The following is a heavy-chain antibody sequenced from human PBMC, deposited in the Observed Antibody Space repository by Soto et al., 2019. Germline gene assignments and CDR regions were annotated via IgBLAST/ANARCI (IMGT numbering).Heavy chain of an antibody. CDR1: GFTFSSYG. V-gene: IGHV3-33*01. CDR2: IWYDGSNK. CDR3: ARESPGYGMDV. J-gene: IGHJ6*02. Sequence: WGSLRLSWAASGFTFSSYGMHWVRQAPGKGLEWVAVIWYDGSNKYYADSVKGRFTISRDNSKNTLYLQMNSLRAEDTAVYYCARESPGYGMDVWGQGTTVTVSS.